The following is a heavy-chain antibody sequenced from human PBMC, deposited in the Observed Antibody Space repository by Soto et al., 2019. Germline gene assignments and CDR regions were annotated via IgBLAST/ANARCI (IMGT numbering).Heavy chain of an antibody. CDR3: ARGTVGYCSSTSCSNYYYYGMDV. Sequence: EVQLVESGGGLVKPGGSLRLSCAASGFTFSSYSMNWVRQAPGKGLEWVSSISSSSSYIYYADSVKGRFTISRDNAKNSLYLQMSSLRAEDTAVYYCARGTVGYCSSTSCSNYYYYGMDVWGRGTTVTVSS. J-gene: IGHJ6*02. V-gene: IGHV3-21*01. D-gene: IGHD2-2*01. CDR2: ISSSSSYI. CDR1: GFTFSSYS.